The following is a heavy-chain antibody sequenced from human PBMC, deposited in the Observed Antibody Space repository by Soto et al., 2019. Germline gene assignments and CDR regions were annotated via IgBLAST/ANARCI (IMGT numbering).Heavy chain of an antibody. CDR2: VSRDGRNT. Sequence: VQLVESGGGVVQPGRSLRLSCAASGFTFSDYAMHWVRQAPGKGLEWVAVVSRDGRNTHYADSVKGPFTISRDSSKNTVSLEMTSLRAEDTAVYYCAKGGRQWLVTSDFNYWGQGALVTVSS. CDR1: GFTFSDYA. D-gene: IGHD6-19*01. J-gene: IGHJ4*02. V-gene: IGHV3-30*18. CDR3: AKGGRQWLVTSDFNY.